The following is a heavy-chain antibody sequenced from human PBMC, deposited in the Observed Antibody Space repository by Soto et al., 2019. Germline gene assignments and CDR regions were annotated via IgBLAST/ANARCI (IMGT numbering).Heavy chain of an antibody. CDR1: GFTFSDYY. CDR2: ISSSGSTI. Sequence: GGSLRLSCAASGFTFSDYYMSWIRQAPGKGLEWVSYISSSGSTIYYADSVKGRFTISRDNAKNSLYLQMNSLRAEDTAVYYCARDTWIWFGEPTGFDYWGQGTLVTVSS. D-gene: IGHD3-10*01. V-gene: IGHV3-11*01. J-gene: IGHJ4*02. CDR3: ARDTWIWFGEPTGFDY.